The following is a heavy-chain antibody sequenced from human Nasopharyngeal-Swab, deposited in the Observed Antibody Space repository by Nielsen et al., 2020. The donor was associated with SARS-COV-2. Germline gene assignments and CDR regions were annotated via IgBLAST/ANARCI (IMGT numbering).Heavy chain of an antibody. Sequence: GESPKISCAASGFTFSSYGMHWVRQAPGKGLEWVAVIWYDGSNKYYADSVKGRFTISRDNTKNMLYLQMNSLRAEDSSVYFCARAGTGRADPTAWGQGALVTVSS. CDR1: GFTFSSYG. J-gene: IGHJ5*02. CDR2: IWYDGSNK. V-gene: IGHV3-33*01. D-gene: IGHD1-1*01. CDR3: ARAGTGRADPTA.